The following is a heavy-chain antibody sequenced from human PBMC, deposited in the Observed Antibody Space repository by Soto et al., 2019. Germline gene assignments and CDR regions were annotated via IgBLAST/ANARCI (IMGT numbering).Heavy chain of an antibody. J-gene: IGHJ5*02. V-gene: IGHV3-33*06. Sequence: GGSLRHSCAASGLTFSSYGMRWVRQATGKGLEWVAVIWYDGSNKYYADSVKGRFTISRDNSKNTLYLQMNSLRAEDTAVYYCAKDEVPWFDPWGQGTLVTVSS. CDR3: AKDEVPWFDP. CDR2: IWYDGSNK. CDR1: GLTFSSYG.